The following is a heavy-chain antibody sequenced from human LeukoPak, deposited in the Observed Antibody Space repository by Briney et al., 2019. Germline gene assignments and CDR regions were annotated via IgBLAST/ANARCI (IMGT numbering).Heavy chain of an antibody. CDR1: GFTFSNYA. CDR2: ISNNGGST. J-gene: IGHJ4*02. CDR3: ARGYCGSPTCSTDY. V-gene: IGHV3-64*01. D-gene: IGHD2-2*02. Sequence: PGGSLRLSCAASGFTFSNYAMHWVRQAPGKGLEFVSGISNNGGSTSYANSVKGRFTISRDNSKNTLYLQMGSLRAEDMAVYYCARGYCGSPTCSTDYWGQGTLVTVSS.